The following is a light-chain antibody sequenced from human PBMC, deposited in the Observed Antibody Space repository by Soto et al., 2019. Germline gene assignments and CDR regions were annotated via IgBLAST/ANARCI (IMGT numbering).Light chain of an antibody. Sequence: IVMTQSPVTLSVSPGERATLSCRASQSVSSNLAWYQQKPGQAPRLLIYDASTRATGIPARITGSGSGTEFTLTISSLQSEDFAVYYCQQYSNWRTFGQGTKVDIK. CDR1: QSVSSN. CDR2: DAS. CDR3: QQYSNWRT. V-gene: IGKV3-15*01. J-gene: IGKJ1*01.